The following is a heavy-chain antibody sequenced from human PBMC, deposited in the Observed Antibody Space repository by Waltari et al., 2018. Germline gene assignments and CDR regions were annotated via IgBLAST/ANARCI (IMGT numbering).Heavy chain of an antibody. D-gene: IGHD4-17*01. V-gene: IGHV3-7*01. J-gene: IGHJ6*02. CDR2: LKQDGSET. CDR1: GFTFSSYW. CDR3: ARDSGWTTVDV. Sequence: EVQLVESGGGLVQPGGSLRLSCVTSGFTFSSYWMSWIRQAPGKGLEWVANLKQDGSETYYVDSVKGRFTVSRDNAKNSLYLQMNSLRLEDTAVYYCARDSGWTTVDVWGQGTTFIVSS.